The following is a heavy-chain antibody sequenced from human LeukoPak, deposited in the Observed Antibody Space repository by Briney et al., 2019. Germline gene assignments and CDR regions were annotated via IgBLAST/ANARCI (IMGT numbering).Heavy chain of an antibody. CDR3: ARDQGSSSWHTFDY. V-gene: IGHV4-61*02. CDR2: IYTSGST. CDR1: GGSISSGSYY. Sequence: SETLSLTCTVSGGSISSGSYYWSWIRQPAGKGLEWIGRIYTSGSTNYNPSLKSRVTISVDTSKNQFSLKLSSVTAADTAVYYCARDQGSSSWHTFDYWSQGTLVTVSS. J-gene: IGHJ4*02. D-gene: IGHD6-13*01.